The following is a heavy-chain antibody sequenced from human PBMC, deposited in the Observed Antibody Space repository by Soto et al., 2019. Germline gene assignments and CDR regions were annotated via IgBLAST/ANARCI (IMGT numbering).Heavy chain of an antibody. Sequence: EVQLLESGGGLVQPGGSLRLSCAVSGFTISTHAIIWVRQGPGKGLEWVSGIDSGGNTYYGDSVKGRFTISRDNSKNALYLQMNSLRAEDTAEDYCAKEGYVSGFFWGQGTLVTVSS. CDR3: AKEGYVSGFF. V-gene: IGHV3-23*01. J-gene: IGHJ4*02. CDR2: IDSGGNT. CDR1: GFTISTHA. D-gene: IGHD3-10*01.